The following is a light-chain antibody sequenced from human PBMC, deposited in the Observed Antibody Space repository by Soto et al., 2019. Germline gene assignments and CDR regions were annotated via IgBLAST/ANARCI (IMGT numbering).Light chain of an antibody. CDR1: QDISSY. CDR2: DAS. J-gene: IGKJ4*01. CDR3: QQYDNLPPGDT. V-gene: IGKV1-33*01. Sequence: DIQMTQSPSSLSASVGDRVTITCQASQDISSYLNWYQQKPGKAPKLLIYDASNLETGVPSRFSGSGSGTDFTFTISSLQPEDIVTYYCQQYDNLPPGDTFGGGTKVEIK.